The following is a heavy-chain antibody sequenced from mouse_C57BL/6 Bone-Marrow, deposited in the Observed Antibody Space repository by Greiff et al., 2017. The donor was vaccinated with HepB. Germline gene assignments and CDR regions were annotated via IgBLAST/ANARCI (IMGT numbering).Heavy chain of an antibody. CDR3: ARRAYYYGSSYEYCDV. CDR2: IYTGDGDT. J-gene: IGHJ1*03. Sequence: QVQLKESGAELVKPGASVKISCKASGYEFSSYWMNWVKQRPGKGLEWIGQIYTGDGDTNYNGKFKGKATLTADKSTSTAYMQLSSLTSEDSAVYFCARRAYYYGSSYEYCDVRGTGTTVTVS. CDR1: GYEFSSYW. D-gene: IGHD1-1*01. V-gene: IGHV1-80*01.